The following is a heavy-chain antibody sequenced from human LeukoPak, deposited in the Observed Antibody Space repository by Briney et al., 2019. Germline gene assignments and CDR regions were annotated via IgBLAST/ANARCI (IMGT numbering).Heavy chain of an antibody. Sequence: ASVKVSCKSTGYTFTGYNMHWVRQPPGQGLEWMGWVNPNSGGTNYAQKFQGRVTMTRDTSISTAYMELSRLRADDTAVCYCARALQQLVRGGSYWGQGTLVTVSS. D-gene: IGHD6-13*01. V-gene: IGHV1-2*02. CDR2: VNPNSGGT. CDR1: GYTFTGYN. J-gene: IGHJ4*02. CDR3: ARALQQLVRGGSY.